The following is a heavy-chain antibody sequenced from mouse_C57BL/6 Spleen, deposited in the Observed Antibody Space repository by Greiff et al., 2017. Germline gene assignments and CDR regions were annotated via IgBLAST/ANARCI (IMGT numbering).Heavy chain of an antibody. CDR3: AKSGDYDGYYFDY. CDR2: FHPYNDDT. D-gene: IGHD2-4*01. CDR1: GYTFTTYP. Sequence: VQLQQSGAELVKPGASVKMSCKASGYTFTTYPIEWMKQNHGKSLEWIGNFHPYNDDTKYNEKFKGKATLTVEKSSSTVYLGLSRLTSDDSAVYYCAKSGDYDGYYFDYWGQGTTLTVSS. V-gene: IGHV1-47*01. J-gene: IGHJ2*01.